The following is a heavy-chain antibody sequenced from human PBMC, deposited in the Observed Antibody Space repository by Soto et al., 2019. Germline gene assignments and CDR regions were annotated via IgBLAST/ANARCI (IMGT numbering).Heavy chain of an antibody. CDR2: IYYSGST. CDR1: GGSISRSSYY. J-gene: IGHJ5*02. CDR3: ARHSYYYGSTYGCWLDP. V-gene: IGHV4-39*01. Sequence: SETLSLTCTVSGGSISRSSYYWGWIRQPPGKGLEWIGSIYYSGSTYYNPSLKSRVTISVDTSKNQFSLKLSSVTAADTAVYYCARHSYYYGSTYGCWLDPWGQG. D-gene: IGHD3-10*01.